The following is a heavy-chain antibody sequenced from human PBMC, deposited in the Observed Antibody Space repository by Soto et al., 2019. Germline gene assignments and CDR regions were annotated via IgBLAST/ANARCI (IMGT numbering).Heavy chain of an antibody. CDR2: VSSSGGTT. V-gene: IGHV3-23*01. CDR1: GFTFDSYA. D-gene: IGHD3-3*01. Sequence: EVQLLQSGGGLVQPGGSLRLSCAASGFTFDSYAMSWVRQTPGKGLHWVSAVSSSGGTTYYADSLSGRFTISKDNTKKILYLQINNLGGGDTAVYYFAKGSTESFMEWSAYYFDGWGPGVRVTVSS. J-gene: IGHJ4*01. CDR3: AKGSTESFMEWSAYYFDG.